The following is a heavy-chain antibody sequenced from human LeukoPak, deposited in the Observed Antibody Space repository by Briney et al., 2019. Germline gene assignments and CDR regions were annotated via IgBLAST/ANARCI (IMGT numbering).Heavy chain of an antibody. J-gene: IGHJ3*02. CDR2: ISAHNGNM. CDR1: GYTFTRYG. CDR3: ARQSVITLVRGDDAFDI. Sequence: GASVKVSCKASGYTFTRYGISWVRQAPGQGLEWMGWISAHNGNMRYAQKLQGRVTMTTDTSTTTAYVELRSLRSDDTAVYYCARQSVITLVRGDDAFDIWGQGTMVTVSS. V-gene: IGHV1-18*01. D-gene: IGHD3-10*01.